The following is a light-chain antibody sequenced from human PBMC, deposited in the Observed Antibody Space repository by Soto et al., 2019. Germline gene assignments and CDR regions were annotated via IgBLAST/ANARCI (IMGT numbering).Light chain of an antibody. CDR1: QSVSSSY. Sequence: EIVLTQSPGTLSFSPGERATLSCRASQSVSSSYLAWYQQKPGQAPRLLIYGASSRATGIPDRFSGSVSGTDFTLTISRLEPEDFAVYYCQQYGSSPLTFGGGTKVDIK. V-gene: IGKV3-20*01. CDR2: GAS. CDR3: QQYGSSPLT. J-gene: IGKJ4*01.